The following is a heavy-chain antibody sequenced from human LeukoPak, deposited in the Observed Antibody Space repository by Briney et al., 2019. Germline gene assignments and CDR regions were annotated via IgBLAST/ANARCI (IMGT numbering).Heavy chain of an antibody. D-gene: IGHD6-13*01. CDR3: ARPSLGGSSSWYRSDAFDI. J-gene: IGHJ3*02. V-gene: IGHV4-4*02. CDR2: TYHSGST. CDR1: GGSISSSNW. Sequence: SETLSLTCAVSGGSISSSNWWSWVRQPPGKGLEWIGETYHSGSTNYNPSLKSRVTISVDKSKNQFSLKLSSVTAADTAVYYCARPSLGGSSSWYRSDAFDIWGQGTMVTVSS.